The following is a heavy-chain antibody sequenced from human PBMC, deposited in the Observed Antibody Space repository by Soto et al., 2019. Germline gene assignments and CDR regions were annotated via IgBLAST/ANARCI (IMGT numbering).Heavy chain of an antibody. CDR3: ARAVRGSSRRDHFDY. D-gene: IGHD1-26*01. CDR2: ISYDGSNK. CDR1: GFTFSSYG. Sequence: GGSLRLSCAASGFTFSSYGMHWVRQAPGKGLEWVAVISYDGSNKYYADSVKGRFTISRDNSKNTLYLQMNSLRAEDTAVYYCARAVRGSSRRDHFDYWGQGTLVTVSS. J-gene: IGHJ4*02. V-gene: IGHV3-30*03.